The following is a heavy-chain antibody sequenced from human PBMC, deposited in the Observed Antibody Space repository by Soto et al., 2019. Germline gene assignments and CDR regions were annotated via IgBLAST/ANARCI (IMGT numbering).Heavy chain of an antibody. CDR1: GGSISSYY. CDR3: ARTRYFDWLLIDY. V-gene: IGHV4-59*01. Sequence: ETLSLTCTVSGGSISSYYWSWIRQPPGKGLEWIGYIYYSGSTNYNPSLKSRVTISVDTSKNQFSLKLSSVTAADTAVYYCARTRYFDWLLIDYWGQGTLVTAPQ. CDR2: IYYSGST. D-gene: IGHD3-9*01. J-gene: IGHJ4*02.